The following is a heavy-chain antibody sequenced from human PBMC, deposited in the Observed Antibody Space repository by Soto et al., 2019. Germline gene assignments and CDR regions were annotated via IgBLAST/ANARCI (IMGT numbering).Heavy chain of an antibody. Sequence: GGSLRLSCAASGFTFSSYWMSWVRQAPGKGLEWVANIKQDGSEKYYVDSVKGRFTISRDNAKNSLYLQMNSLRAEDTAVYYCARPAPGYSSGWYYYYMDVCGKGTTVTGSS. D-gene: IGHD6-19*01. V-gene: IGHV3-7*01. CDR2: IKQDGSEK. CDR3: ARPAPGYSSGWYYYYMDV. J-gene: IGHJ6*03. CDR1: GFTFSSYW.